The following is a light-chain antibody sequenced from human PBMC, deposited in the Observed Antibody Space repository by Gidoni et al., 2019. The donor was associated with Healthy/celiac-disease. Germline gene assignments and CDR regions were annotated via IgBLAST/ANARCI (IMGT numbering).Light chain of an antibody. Sequence: SYELTQPPSVSVYPGQTASITCSGDKLGDKYACWSPQKPGNSPVLVIYQDSKPPPGIPARFSGSNSGNTATLTIRGTKAMDEADYHCQAWDSSTAVVFRGGPTLPVL. CDR1: KLGDKY. CDR3: QAWDSSTAVV. V-gene: IGLV3-1*01. CDR2: QDS. J-gene: IGLJ2*01.